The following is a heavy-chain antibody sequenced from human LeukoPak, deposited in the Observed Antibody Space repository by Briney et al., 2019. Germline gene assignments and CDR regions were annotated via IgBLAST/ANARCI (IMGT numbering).Heavy chain of an antibody. CDR1: GGSISSNY. J-gene: IGHJ4*02. CDR3: GRVGATRLFDY. CDR2: IYYSGST. D-gene: IGHD1-26*01. V-gene: IGHV4-59*01. Sequence: PETLSLTCTVSGGSISSNYWSWIRHPPAKRLEWIGYIYYSGSTNYNPSLTSRVTISVDTSKNQFSLKLSSGTAADTAVYYCGRVGATRLFDYWGEGTLVTVSS.